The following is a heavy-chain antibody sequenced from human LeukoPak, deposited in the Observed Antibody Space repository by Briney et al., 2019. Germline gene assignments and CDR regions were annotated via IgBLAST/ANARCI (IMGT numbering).Heavy chain of an antibody. CDR2: ISSSSSYI. D-gene: IGHD1-14*01. CDR1: GFTFSSYS. J-gene: IGHJ4*02. V-gene: IGHV3-21*01. Sequence: GGSLRLSCAASGFTFSSYSMNWVRQAPGKGLEWVSSISSSSSYIYYADSVKGRFTISRDNAKNSLYLQMNNLRAEDTAVYYCAKDPPRRGFDYWGQGTLVTVSS. CDR3: AKDPPRRGFDY.